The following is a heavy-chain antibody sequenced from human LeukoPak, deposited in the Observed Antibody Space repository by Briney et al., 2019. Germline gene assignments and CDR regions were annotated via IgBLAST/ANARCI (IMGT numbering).Heavy chain of an antibody. V-gene: IGHV1-8*01. CDR1: GYTFTSYD. J-gene: IGHJ6*02. Sequence: ASVKVSCKASGYTFTSYDINWVRQATGQGLEWMGWMNPNSGNTGYAQKFQGRVTMTRNTSISTAYMELSSLRSEDTAVYYCARGHQEWLQFRYYGMDVWGQGTTVTVSS. CDR2: MNPNSGNT. CDR3: ARGHQEWLQFRYYGMDV. D-gene: IGHD5-24*01.